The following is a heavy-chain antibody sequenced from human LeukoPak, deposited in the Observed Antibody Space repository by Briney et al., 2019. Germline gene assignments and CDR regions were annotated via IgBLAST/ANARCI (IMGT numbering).Heavy chain of an antibody. V-gene: IGHV3-30-3*01. CDR1: GFTFSSYA. Sequence: GGSLRLSCAASGFTFSSYAMHWVRQVPGKGLEWVAVISYDGSNKYYADSVKGRFTISRDNSKNTLYLQMNSLRAEDTAVYYCARAQGGYCSSTSCYRYFDYWGQGTLVTVSS. J-gene: IGHJ4*02. CDR3: ARAQGGYCSSTSCYRYFDY. D-gene: IGHD2-2*01. CDR2: ISYDGSNK.